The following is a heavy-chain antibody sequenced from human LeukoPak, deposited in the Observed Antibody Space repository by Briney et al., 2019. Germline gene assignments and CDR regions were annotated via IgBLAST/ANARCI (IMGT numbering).Heavy chain of an antibody. D-gene: IGHD3-22*01. CDR1: GGSISSSNW. Sequence: SETLSLTCAVSGGSISSSNWWSWVRQPPGKGLEWIGEIYHSGSINYNPSLKSRVTISVDKSKNQFSLKLSSVTAADTAVYYCARDPYDSSGYYSTRYFDLWGRGTLVTVSS. CDR2: IYHSGSI. J-gene: IGHJ2*01. V-gene: IGHV4-4*02. CDR3: ARDPYDSSGYYSTRYFDL.